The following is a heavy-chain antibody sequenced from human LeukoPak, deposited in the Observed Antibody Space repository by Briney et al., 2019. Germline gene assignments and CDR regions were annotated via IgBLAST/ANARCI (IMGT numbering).Heavy chain of an antibody. CDR3: ARAAAATPNYFDY. V-gene: IGHV1-69*05. Sequence: ASVKVSCKTSGYTFRSYAISWVRQAPGQGLEWMGGIIPIFGTTHYAQRFQGRVTITTDESTSTAYMELSSLRSEDTAVYFCARAAAATPNYFDYWGQGTLVTVSS. J-gene: IGHJ4*02. D-gene: IGHD6-13*01. CDR1: GYTFRSYA. CDR2: IIPIFGTT.